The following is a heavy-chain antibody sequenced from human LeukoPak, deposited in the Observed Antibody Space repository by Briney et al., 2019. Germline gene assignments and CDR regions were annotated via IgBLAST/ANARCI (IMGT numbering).Heavy chain of an antibody. CDR2: ISGSGGST. V-gene: IGHV3-23*01. D-gene: IGHD6-13*01. J-gene: IGHJ4*02. CDR3: ASYSSSFRLSRIDY. Sequence: PGGSLRLSCAASGFTVSSNYMSWVRQAPGKGLEWVSAISGSGGSTYYADSVKGRFTISRDNSKNTLYLQMNSLRAEDTAVYYCASYSSSFRLSRIDYWGQGTLVTVSS. CDR1: GFTVSSNY.